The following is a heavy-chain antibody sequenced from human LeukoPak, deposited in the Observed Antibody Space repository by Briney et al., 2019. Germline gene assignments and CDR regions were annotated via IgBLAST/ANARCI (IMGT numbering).Heavy chain of an antibody. Sequence: PGRSLRLSCAASGFTFISYDMHWVRQAPGKGLEWVAIISYDGNEKYYAASVKGRFTISRDNSKNTLYLQMNSLIAEDTAVYYCTRGYGSFDNWGQGTLVIVSS. J-gene: IGHJ4*02. D-gene: IGHD3-10*01. CDR1: GFTFISYD. CDR2: ISYDGNEK. CDR3: TRGYGSFDN. V-gene: IGHV3-30*03.